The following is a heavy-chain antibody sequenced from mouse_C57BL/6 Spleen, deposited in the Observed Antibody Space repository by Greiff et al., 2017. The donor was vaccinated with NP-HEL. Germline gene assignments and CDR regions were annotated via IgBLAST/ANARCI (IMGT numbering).Heavy chain of an antibody. CDR1: GYTFTSYW. D-gene: IGHD1-1*01. Sequence: QVQLQQPGAELVKPGASVKMSCKASGYTFTSYWITWVKQRPGQGLEWIGDIYPGSGSTNYNEKFKSKATLTVDTSSSTAYMQLSSLTSEYSAVYYCARARYYGSSHWYFEVWGTGTTVTVSS. CDR3: ARARYYGSSHWYFEV. CDR2: IYPGSGST. V-gene: IGHV1-55*01. J-gene: IGHJ1*03.